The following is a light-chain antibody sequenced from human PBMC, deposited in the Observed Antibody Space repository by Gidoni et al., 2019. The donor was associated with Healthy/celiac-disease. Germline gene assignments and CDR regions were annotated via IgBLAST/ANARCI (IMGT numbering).Light chain of an antibody. CDR2: EDN. V-gene: IGLV6-57*02. CDR1: SGSIASNY. CDR3: QSYDRSNWV. J-gene: IGLJ3*02. Sequence: NFMLTQPPSVSESPGKTVTISCTGSSGSIASNYVQWYQQRPGSAPTTVIYEDNQRPSGVPDRFSGSIDSSSNSASLTISGQKTVEEADYYSQSYDRSNWVFGGGTKLTVL.